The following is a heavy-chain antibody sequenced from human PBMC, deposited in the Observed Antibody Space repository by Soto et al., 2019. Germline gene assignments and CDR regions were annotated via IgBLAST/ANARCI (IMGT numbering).Heavy chain of an antibody. V-gene: IGHV3-48*02. CDR3: ARGYGLRFLEWLAEYNWFDP. CDR2: ISSSSSTI. CDR1: GFTFSIYS. J-gene: IGHJ5*02. Sequence: GGSLRLSCAASGFTFSIYSMNWVRQAPGKGLEWVSYISSSSSTIYYADSVKGRFTISRDNAKNSLYLQMNSLRDEDTAVYYCARGYGLRFLEWLAEYNWFDPWGQGTLVTVSS. D-gene: IGHD3-3*01.